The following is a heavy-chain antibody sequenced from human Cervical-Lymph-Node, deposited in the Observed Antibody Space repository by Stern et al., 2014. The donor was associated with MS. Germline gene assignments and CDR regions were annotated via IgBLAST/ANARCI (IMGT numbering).Heavy chain of an antibody. Sequence: VQLVESGAEVKKPGESLKISCKGSGYSFTSYWIGWVRQLPGKGLEWMGIIYPRDSDTRYSPSFQGPDTISPANSHNPPYLQRSSLKASDTAMYYCARHESAYGAYVWGQGTLVTVSS. CDR3: ARHESAYGAYV. V-gene: IGHV5-51*01. CDR2: IYPRDSDT. D-gene: IGHD4-17*01. CDR1: GYSFTSYW. J-gene: IGHJ4*02.